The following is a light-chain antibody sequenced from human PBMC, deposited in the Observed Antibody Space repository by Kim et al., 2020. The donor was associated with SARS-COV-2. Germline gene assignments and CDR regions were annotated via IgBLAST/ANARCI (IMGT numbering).Light chain of an antibody. CDR1: RIDVGGYNY. CDR3: SSYTSSSTLYV. CDR2: DVS. V-gene: IGLV2-14*03. J-gene: IGLJ1*01. Sequence: QVINIAWTGTRIDVGGYNYVAWYQQQPGKAPKHMIYDVSNRPSGVSNRFSGSKSGNTASLTISGLQAEDEADYYCSSYTSSSTLYVFGTGTKVTVL.